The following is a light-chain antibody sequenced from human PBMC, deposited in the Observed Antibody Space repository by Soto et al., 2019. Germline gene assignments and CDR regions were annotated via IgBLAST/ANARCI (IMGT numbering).Light chain of an antibody. CDR2: DAS. V-gene: IGKV1-5*01. CDR1: QTISSW. CDR3: QQYNRYWT. Sequence: DIQMTQSPSTLSGSVGDRFTITCRASQTISSWLAWYQQKPGKAPKLLIYDASTLESGVPSRFSGSGSGTEFTLTISSLQPDDFGTYYCQQYNRYWTFGQGTKVDIK. J-gene: IGKJ1*01.